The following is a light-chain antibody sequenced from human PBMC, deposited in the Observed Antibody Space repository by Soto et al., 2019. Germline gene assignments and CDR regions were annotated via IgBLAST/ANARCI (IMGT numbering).Light chain of an antibody. V-gene: IGLV2-23*01. CDR1: SSDVGSYNL. J-gene: IGLJ1*01. CDR2: EGN. CDR3: CSYAGTVAYV. Sequence: QSVLTQPASVSGSPGQSITISCTGTSSDVGSYNLVSWYQQHPGEVPKLMIYEGNKRPSGVSIRFSGSRSGNTTSLTISGLQTEDEADYFCCSYAGTVAYVFGTGTKVTVL.